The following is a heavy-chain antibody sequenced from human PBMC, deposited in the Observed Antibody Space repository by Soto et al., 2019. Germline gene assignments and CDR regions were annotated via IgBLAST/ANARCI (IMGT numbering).Heavy chain of an antibody. D-gene: IGHD7-27*01. J-gene: IGHJ6*02. V-gene: IGHV1-69*01. Sequence: QVQLLQSGAEVKNHGSSVKVSCKTSGGTFSNDAISWVRQAPGQGLEWMGGIIPIYGTTHYAQKFQGRVKLSADESTGTAYMELSRLRSEDTGVYYCARDGMGTIVGGMDVWGQGTTVTVSS. CDR2: IIPIYGTT. CDR3: ARDGMGTIVGGMDV. CDR1: GGTFSNDA.